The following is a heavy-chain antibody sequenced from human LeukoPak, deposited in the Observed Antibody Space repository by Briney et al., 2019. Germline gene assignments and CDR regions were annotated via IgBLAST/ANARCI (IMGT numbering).Heavy chain of an antibody. J-gene: IGHJ5*01. Sequence: PSGTLSLTCSVSGYSISSGYYWGWIRQPPGKGLEWIGTMYHSGSTYYTPSLRSRVTISIDTSTNEVSLRLTSVAATDTAVYFCARAPRQSSWYDSWGQGTLVTVSS. D-gene: IGHD6-13*01. CDR1: GYSISSGYY. CDR3: ARAPRQSSWYDS. CDR2: MYHSGST. V-gene: IGHV4-38-2*02.